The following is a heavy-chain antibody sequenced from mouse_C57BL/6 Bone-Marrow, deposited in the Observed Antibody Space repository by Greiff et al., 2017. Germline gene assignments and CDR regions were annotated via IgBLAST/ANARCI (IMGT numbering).Heavy chain of an antibody. D-gene: IGHD2-3*01. Sequence: VQLQESGAELARPGASVKLSCKASGYTFTSYGISWVKQRTGQGLEWIGAIYPRSGNTSYNEKFKGKAILTADKSSSTAYMELRSLTSEDSAVYYCASRGYYGFAYWGQGTLVTVSA. J-gene: IGHJ3*01. CDR2: IYPRSGNT. CDR3: ASRGYYGFAY. CDR1: GYTFTSYG. V-gene: IGHV1-81*01.